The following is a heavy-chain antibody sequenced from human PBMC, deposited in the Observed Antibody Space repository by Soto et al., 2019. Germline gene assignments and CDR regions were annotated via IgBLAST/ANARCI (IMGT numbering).Heavy chain of an antibody. CDR2: IYWDDDK. CDR1: GFSLTTRGVG. V-gene: IGHV2-5*02. CDR3: AHIPNYYQYDWFDP. J-gene: IGHJ5*02. Sequence: QITLKESGPTLVKPTQTLTLTCTCSGFSLTTRGVGVGWLRQPPGKALECLALIYWDDDKRYSPSLQSRLSITKDTSKNQVVLTMTNVDPVDTDTYYCAHIPNYYQYDWFDPWGQGTLVSVSS. D-gene: IGHD3-16*01.